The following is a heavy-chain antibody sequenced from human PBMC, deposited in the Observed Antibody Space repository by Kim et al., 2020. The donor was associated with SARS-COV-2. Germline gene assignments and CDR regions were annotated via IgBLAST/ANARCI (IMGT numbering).Heavy chain of an antibody. V-gene: IGHV7-4-1*02. J-gene: IGHJ4*02. CDR1: GYTFTSYA. Sequence: ASVKVSCKASGYTFTSYAMNWVRQAPGQGLEWMGWINTNTGNPTYAQGFTGRFVFSLDTSVSTAYLQISSLKAEDTAVYYCAREYVWGSYRFQTTFDYWGQGTLVTVSS. CDR2: INTNTGNP. CDR3: AREYVWGSYRFQTTFDY. D-gene: IGHD3-16*02.